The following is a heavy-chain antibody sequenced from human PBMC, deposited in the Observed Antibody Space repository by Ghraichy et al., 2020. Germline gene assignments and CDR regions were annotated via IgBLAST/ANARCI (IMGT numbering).Heavy chain of an antibody. CDR1: GFTFSSQG. CDR3: ARDNVGELDY. Sequence: GGSLRLSCAASGFTFSSQGMHWVRQAPGKGLEWVAVIWYDGSNQFYADSVKGRFTISRDNSKNTLSLQMNSLRAEDTAVYYCARDNVGELDYWVQGTLVTVSS. J-gene: IGHJ4*02. CDR2: IWYDGSNQ. D-gene: IGHD3-10*02. V-gene: IGHV3-33*01.